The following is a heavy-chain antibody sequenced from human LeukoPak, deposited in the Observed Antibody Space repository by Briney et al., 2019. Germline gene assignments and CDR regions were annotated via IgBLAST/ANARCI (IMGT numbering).Heavy chain of an antibody. CDR3: AKRGVVIRVILVGFHKEANYFDS. CDR2: ISDSGGRT. J-gene: IGHJ4*02. Sequence: GGSLRLPCAVSGITLSNYGMSWVRQAPGKGLEWVEGISDSGGRTNYADSVKGRFTISRDNPKNTLYLQMNSLRVEDTAVYFCAKRGVVIRVILVGFHKEANYFDSWGQGALVTVSS. D-gene: IGHD3-22*01. CDR1: GITLSNYG. V-gene: IGHV3-23*01.